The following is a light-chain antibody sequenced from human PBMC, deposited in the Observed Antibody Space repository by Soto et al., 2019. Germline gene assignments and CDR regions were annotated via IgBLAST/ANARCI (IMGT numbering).Light chain of an antibody. V-gene: IGKV1-39*01. CDR2: AAS. CDR1: QGINRN. CDR3: QQSYSALWT. J-gene: IGKJ1*01. Sequence: DIQVPQSPSSLSASVGDRVIITCRARQGINRNLNWYQQKPGQAPKLLIYAASSLQSGVPTRFRGTASGTEFTLTITGLQPEDSASYYCQQSYSALWTFGQGTKVEIK.